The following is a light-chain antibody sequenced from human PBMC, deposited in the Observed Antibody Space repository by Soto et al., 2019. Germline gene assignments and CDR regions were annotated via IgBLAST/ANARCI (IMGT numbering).Light chain of an antibody. V-gene: IGKV4-1*01. CDR2: WAS. Sequence: DIVMTQSPDSLAVSLGERATINCKSSQSVLYNSNNKNYLAWYQQKPGQLPKLLIYWASTRESGVPDRFSGGGSGTDFTLTISALQAEDVAVYYCQQYYSTPYTCGQGTKQGIK. CDR1: QSVLYNSNNKNY. CDR3: QQYYSTPYT. J-gene: IGKJ2*01.